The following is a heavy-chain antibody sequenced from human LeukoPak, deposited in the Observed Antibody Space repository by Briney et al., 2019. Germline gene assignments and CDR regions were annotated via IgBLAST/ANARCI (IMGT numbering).Heavy chain of an antibody. CDR2: IYSGGST. D-gene: IGHD2-8*01. J-gene: IGHJ6*02. CDR1: GFTVSSNY. V-gene: IGHV3-66*04. Sequence: PGGSLRLSCAASGFTVSSNYMTWVRQAPGKGLEWVSVIYSGGSTYYADSVKGRFTISRDNSKNTLYLQMNSLRAEDTAVYYCASQSMVYAIPSDYYYYGMDVWGQGTTVTASS. CDR3: ASQSMVYAIPSDYYYYGMDV.